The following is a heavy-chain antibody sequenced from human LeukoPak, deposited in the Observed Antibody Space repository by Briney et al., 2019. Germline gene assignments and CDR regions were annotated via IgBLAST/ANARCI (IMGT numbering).Heavy chain of an antibody. V-gene: IGHV4-39*07. J-gene: IGHJ4*02. CDR3: ARERDYGDY. CDR1: GGSISSSSYY. Sequence: SETLSLTCTVSGGSISSSSYYWGWIRQPRGKGLEWIGSIYSSGNAYYNPSLKSRVAISLDTSKNQFSLKLTSVTASDTAIYYCARERDYGDYWGQGTLVTVSS. CDR2: IYSSGNA.